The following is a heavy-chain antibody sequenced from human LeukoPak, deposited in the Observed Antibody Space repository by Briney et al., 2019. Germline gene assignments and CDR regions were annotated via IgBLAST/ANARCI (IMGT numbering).Heavy chain of an antibody. D-gene: IGHD6-13*01. CDR1: GVSISSYY. CDR2: IYYSGST. V-gene: IGHV4-59*08. Sequence: SQTLSLTCTVSGVSISSYYWSWIRQPPGKGLEWIGYIYYSGSTNYNPSLKSRVTISLDTSKNQFSLKLSSVTAADTAVYYCARHDGSSWYYAFDVWGQGTMVTVSS. CDR3: ARHDGSSWYYAFDV. J-gene: IGHJ3*01.